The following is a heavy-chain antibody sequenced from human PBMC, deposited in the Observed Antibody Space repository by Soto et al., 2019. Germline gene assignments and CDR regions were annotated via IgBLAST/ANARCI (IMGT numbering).Heavy chain of an antibody. D-gene: IGHD4-17*01. CDR2: IGTRGNTK. J-gene: IGHJ4*02. Sequence: GGSLRLSCATSGFTFSDYYMSWIRQAPGKGLEWVSYIGTRGNTKYYADSVRGRFTISRDNAKNSLYLQMNSLRADDTAVYYCARDGTEYYGEYYDYWGQGIPVTVSS. CDR3: ARDGTEYYGEYYDY. V-gene: IGHV3-11*01. CDR1: GFTFSDYY.